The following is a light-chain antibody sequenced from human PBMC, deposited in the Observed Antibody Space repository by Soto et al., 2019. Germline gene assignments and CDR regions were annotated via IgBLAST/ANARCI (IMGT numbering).Light chain of an antibody. CDR3: QSGDSSRHVV. V-gene: IGLV1-40*01. CDR1: IGADYD. Sequence: QSVLTQPPSVSGAPGQTVTISCSDIGADYDVQWYQQLPGTAPKLLIYSNDNRPSGVPDRVSGSKSGTSASLVITGLQAEDEADYYCQSGDSSRHVVFGGGTKLTVL. CDR2: SND. J-gene: IGLJ2*01.